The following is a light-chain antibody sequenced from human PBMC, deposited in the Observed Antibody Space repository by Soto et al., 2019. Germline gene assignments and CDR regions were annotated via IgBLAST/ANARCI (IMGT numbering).Light chain of an antibody. J-gene: IGLJ2*01. CDR3: CSYAGSYTLV. V-gene: IGLV2-11*01. CDR2: DVN. CDR1: SSDVGGYHY. Sequence: QSALTQPRSVSGSPGQSVTLSFTGTSSDVGGYHYVSWYQHHPGKAPKIIIYDVNKRPSGVPDRVSGSKSGNTASLTISGLQTEDEADYYCCSYAGSYTLVFGGGTKVTVL.